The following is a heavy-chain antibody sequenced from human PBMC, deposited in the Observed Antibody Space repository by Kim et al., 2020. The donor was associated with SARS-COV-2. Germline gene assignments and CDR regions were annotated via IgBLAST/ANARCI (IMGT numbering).Heavy chain of an antibody. D-gene: IGHD3-10*01. J-gene: IGHJ4*02. V-gene: IGHV7-4-1*02. CDR2: INTNTGNP. CDR3: ARVVVWGAAYFGY. Sequence: ASVKVSCKATGYTLSTYAMHWVRQAPGQGLEWMGWINTNTGNPTYAQGFTGRFVSSLDTSVSTAYLEISSLQPEDTAVYYCARVVVWGAAYFGYWGQGTLVTVSS. CDR1: GYTLSTYA.